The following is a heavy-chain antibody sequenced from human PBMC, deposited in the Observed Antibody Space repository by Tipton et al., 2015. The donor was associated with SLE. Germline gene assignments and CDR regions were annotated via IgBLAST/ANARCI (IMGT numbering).Heavy chain of an antibody. J-gene: IGHJ5*01. D-gene: IGHD2-8*01. CDR2: IYTSGST. V-gene: IGHV4-61*02. CDR3: GRQEWVTKPNGVDS. Sequence: TLSLTCTVSGGSISSGSYYWSWIRQPAGKGLEWIGRIYTSGSTNYKPSLKSRVTISVDTSKDQFSLNLSSGTAADTAVYYCGRQEWVTKPNGVDSWGQGTLVTVSS. CDR1: GGSISSGSYY.